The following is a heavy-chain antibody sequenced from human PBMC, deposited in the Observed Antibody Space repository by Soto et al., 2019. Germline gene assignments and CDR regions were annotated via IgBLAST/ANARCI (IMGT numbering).Heavy chain of an antibody. CDR3: ARAEGTGSRYSYGYGADFDY. V-gene: IGHV3-33*01. CDR1: GFTFSSYG. J-gene: IGHJ4*02. D-gene: IGHD5-18*01. CDR2: IWYDGSNK. Sequence: GGSLRLSCAASGFTFSSYGMHWVRQAPGKGLEWVAVIWYDGSNKYYADSVKGRFTISRDNSKNTLYLQMNSLRAEDMAVYYCARAEGTGSRYSYGYGADFDYWGQGTLVTVSS.